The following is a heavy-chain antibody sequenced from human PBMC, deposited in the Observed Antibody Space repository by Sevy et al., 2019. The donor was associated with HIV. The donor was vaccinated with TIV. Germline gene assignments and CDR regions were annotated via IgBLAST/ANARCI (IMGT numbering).Heavy chain of an antibody. CDR2: ISSSSSYI. Sequence: GGSLRLSCAASGFTFSSYSMNWVRQAPGKGLEWVSSISSSSSYIYYADSVKGRFTISRDNAKNSLYLQMNSLRAEDTAVYYCARDSGEDYAFDFWGQGTMVTVSS. CDR1: GFTFSSYS. J-gene: IGHJ3*01. D-gene: IGHD3-10*01. CDR3: ARDSGEDYAFDF. V-gene: IGHV3-21*01.